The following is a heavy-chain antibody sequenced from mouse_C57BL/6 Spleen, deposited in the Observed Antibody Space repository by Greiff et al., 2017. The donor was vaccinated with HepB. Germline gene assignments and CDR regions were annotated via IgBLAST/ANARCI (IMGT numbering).Heavy chain of an antibody. CDR3: AMEGYGNYPHAMDY. V-gene: IGHV1-55*01. CDR1: GYTFTSYW. Sequence: QVQLKQPGAELVKPGASVKMSCKASGYTFTSYWITWVKQRPGQGLEWIGDIYPGSGSTNYNEKFKSKATLTVDTSSSTAYMQLSSLTSEDSAVYYCAMEGYGNYPHAMDYWGQGTSVTVSS. J-gene: IGHJ4*01. CDR2: IYPGSGST. D-gene: IGHD2-1*01.